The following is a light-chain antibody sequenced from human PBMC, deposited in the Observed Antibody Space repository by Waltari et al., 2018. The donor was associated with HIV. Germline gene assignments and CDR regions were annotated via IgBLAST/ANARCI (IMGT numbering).Light chain of an antibody. CDR3: SSYAGSSWV. J-gene: IGLJ3*02. V-gene: IGLV2-8*01. CDR1: SSDVGGYNY. CDR2: EVS. Sequence: QSALTQPPSASGSPGQSVTISCSATSSDVGGYNYVSWYQQHPGKAPKLMIYEVSKRPSGFPDRFSGSKSGNTASLTVSGLQAEDEADYYCSSYAGSSWVFGGGTKLTVL.